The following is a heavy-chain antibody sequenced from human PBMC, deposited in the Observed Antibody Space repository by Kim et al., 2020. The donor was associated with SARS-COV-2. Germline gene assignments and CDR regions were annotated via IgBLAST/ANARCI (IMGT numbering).Heavy chain of an antibody. CDR1: GGSISSYY. CDR3: ARESYYYDSSGYQLIDY. Sequence: SETLSLTCTVSGGSISSYYWSWIRQPPGKGLEWIGYIYYSGSTNYNPSLKSRVTISVDTSNNQFSLKLSSVTAADTAVYYCARESYYYDSSGYQLIDYLGQGTLVTVSS. CDR2: IYYSGST. J-gene: IGHJ4*02. V-gene: IGHV4-59*01. D-gene: IGHD3-22*01.